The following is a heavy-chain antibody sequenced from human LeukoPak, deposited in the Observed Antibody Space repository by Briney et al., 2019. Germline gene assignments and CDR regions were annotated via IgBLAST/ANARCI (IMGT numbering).Heavy chain of an antibody. D-gene: IGHD1-14*01. CDR3: ARGTWGRRRNPRSDYFDY. V-gene: IGHV1-8*01. J-gene: IGHJ4*02. Sequence: GASVKVSCKASGYTFSSYDIHWVRQATGQGLEWMGWMNPNSGNTVYAQKFQGRVTITRNTSMNTAYLELRSLKSEDTAVYYCARGTWGRRRNPRSDYFDYWGQGALVTVSS. CDR2: MNPNSGNT. CDR1: GYTFSSYD.